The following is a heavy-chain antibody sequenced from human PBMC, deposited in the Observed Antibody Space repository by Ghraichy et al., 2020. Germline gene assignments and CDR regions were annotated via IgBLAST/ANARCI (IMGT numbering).Heavy chain of an antibody. Sequence: SETLSLTCAVSGGSISSSNWWSWVRQPPGKGLEWIGEIYHSGSTNYNPSLKSRVTISIDKSKNQFSLKLSSVTAADTAVYYCARDRRFYGDPFDYWGQGTLVTVSS. D-gene: IGHD4-17*01. CDR1: GGSISSSNW. CDR3: ARDRRFYGDPFDY. V-gene: IGHV4-4*02. CDR2: IYHSGST. J-gene: IGHJ4*02.